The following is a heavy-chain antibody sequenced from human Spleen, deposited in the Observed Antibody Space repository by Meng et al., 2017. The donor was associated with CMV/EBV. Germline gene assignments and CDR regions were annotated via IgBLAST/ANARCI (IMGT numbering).Heavy chain of an antibody. J-gene: IGHJ4*02. Sequence: GESLKTSCAASGFTFTNYWMTWVRQGPGKGLEWVAHINQDGSEKNYVDSVKGRFTISRDNAKHSLYLQMNSLRAEDTAVYYCARDQSYEIFDYWGQGTLVTVSS. CDR3: ARDQSYEIFDY. V-gene: IGHV3-7*01. D-gene: IGHD3-22*01. CDR2: INQDGSEK. CDR1: GFTFTNYW.